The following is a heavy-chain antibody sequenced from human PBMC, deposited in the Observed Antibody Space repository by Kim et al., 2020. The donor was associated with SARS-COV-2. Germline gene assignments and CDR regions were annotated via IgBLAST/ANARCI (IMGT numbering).Heavy chain of an antibody. D-gene: IGHD6-25*01. J-gene: IGHJ3*02. Sequence: GGSLRLSCAASGFTFSGQFMNWIRQAPGQGLEWVSYISSGSGNTIFYAYSVKGRFTISRDNAKNSLYLQMNSLRAEDTAEYYCARACIERNAFDIWGLGT. V-gene: IGHV3-11*01. CDR2: ISSGSGNTI. CDR3: ARACIERNAFDI. CDR1: GFTFSGQF.